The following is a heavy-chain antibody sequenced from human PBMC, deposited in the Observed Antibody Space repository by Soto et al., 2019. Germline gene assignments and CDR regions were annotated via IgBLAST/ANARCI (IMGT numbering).Heavy chain of an antibody. J-gene: IGHJ4*02. Sequence: PGGSLRLSCAASGFTFSGSVMHWVRQASGKGLEWVGRIRSKANNYATAYAASVKGRFTISREDSKNMAFLQMNSLKTEDTAVYYCSAPEYCSSTSCLGYWGQGTLVTVS. CDR3: SAPEYCSSTSCLGY. CDR1: GFTFSGSV. D-gene: IGHD2-2*01. CDR2: IRSKANNYAT. V-gene: IGHV3-73*01.